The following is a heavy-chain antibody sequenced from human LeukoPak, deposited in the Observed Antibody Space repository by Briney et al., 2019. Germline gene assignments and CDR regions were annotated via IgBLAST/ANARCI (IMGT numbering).Heavy chain of an antibody. J-gene: IGHJ3*02. D-gene: IGHD3-3*01. CDR1: GGSISSYY. V-gene: IGHV4-59*01. CDR3: ARDYDDGDGGEGAFDI. Sequence: SETLSLTCTASGGSISSYYWSWIRQPPGKGLEWIGYIYYSGSTNYNPSLKSRVTISVDTSKNQFSLKLSSVTAADTAVYYCARDYDDGDGGEGAFDIWGQGTMVTVSS. CDR2: IYYSGST.